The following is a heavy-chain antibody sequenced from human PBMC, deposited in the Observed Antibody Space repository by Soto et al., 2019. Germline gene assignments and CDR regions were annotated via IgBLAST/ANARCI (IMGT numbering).Heavy chain of an antibody. J-gene: IGHJ5*02. V-gene: IGHV1-69*01. CDR1: GGTFSSYA. CDR3: ARDHAPRNYYDSSRYPNCFDP. CDR2: IIPIFGTA. D-gene: IGHD3-22*01. Sequence: QVQLVQSGAEVKKPGSSVKVSCKASGGTFSSYAISWVRQAPGQGLEWMGGIIPIFGTANSAQKFQGRVTITADESTSKAYMELSSLRSEDTAVYYCARDHAPRNYYDSSRYPNCFDPWGQGTLVTVSS.